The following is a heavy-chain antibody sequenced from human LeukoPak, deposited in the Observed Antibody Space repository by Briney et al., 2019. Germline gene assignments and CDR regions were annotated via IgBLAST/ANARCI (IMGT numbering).Heavy chain of an antibody. D-gene: IGHD3-10*01. V-gene: IGHV3-33*01. CDR1: GFTFSSYG. Sequence: GGCLRLSCAASGFTFSSYGMHWVRQAPGKGLDWVAVRWYDGSNKYYADSVKGRFTISRDNSKNTLYLQMNSLRAEDTAVYYCAPKPRITMVRGVISTYPLIDYWGQGTLVTVSS. CDR2: RWYDGSNK. CDR3: APKPRITMVRGVISTYPLIDY. J-gene: IGHJ4*02.